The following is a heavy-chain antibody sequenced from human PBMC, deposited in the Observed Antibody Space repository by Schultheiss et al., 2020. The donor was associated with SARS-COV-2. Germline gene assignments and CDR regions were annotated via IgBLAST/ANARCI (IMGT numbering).Heavy chain of an antibody. CDR3: ARAGYSYGYLFDY. CDR1: GFTFSSYA. J-gene: IGHJ4*02. Sequence: GGSLRLSCAASGFTFSSYAMSWVRQAPGKGLEWVSAISGSGGSTYYADSVKGRFTISRDNSKNTLYLQMNSLRAEDTAVYYCARAGYSYGYLFDYWGQGTLVTVSS. CDR2: ISGSGGST. V-gene: IGHV3-23*01. D-gene: IGHD5-18*01.